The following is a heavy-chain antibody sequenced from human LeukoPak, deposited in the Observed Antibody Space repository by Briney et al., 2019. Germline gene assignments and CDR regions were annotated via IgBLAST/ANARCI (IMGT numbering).Heavy chain of an antibody. CDR3: AKVDSYGYDTYYYYYMDV. J-gene: IGHJ6*03. CDR1: GFTFSSYW. V-gene: IGHV3-7*01. CDR2: IKQDGSEK. D-gene: IGHD5-18*01. Sequence: PGGSLRLSCAASGFTFSSYWISWVRQAPGKGLEWVANIKQDGSEKYYVDSVKGRFTISRDNAKNSLYLQMNSLRAEDTAVYYCAKVDSYGYDTYYYYYMDVWGKGTTVTISS.